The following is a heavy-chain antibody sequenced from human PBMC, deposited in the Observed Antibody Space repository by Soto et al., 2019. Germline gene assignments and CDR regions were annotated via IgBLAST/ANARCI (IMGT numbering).Heavy chain of an antibody. CDR1: GGTFSSYA. Sequence: QVQLVQSGAEVKKPGSSVKVSCTASGGTFSSYAISWVRQAPGQGLEWMAGMIPVFGSTHYTKKFQGRVTVTADESTSTAYLEVSSLRSEDTAVYYCARRGESGSWSSDYYFYMDVWGQGTTVIVSS. V-gene: IGHV1-69*01. D-gene: IGHD6-13*01. J-gene: IGHJ6*02. CDR3: ARRGESGSWSSDYYFYMDV. CDR2: MIPVFGST.